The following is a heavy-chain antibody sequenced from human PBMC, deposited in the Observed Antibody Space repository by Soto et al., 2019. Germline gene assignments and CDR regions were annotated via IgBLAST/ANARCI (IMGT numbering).Heavy chain of an antibody. D-gene: IGHD3-22*01. CDR2: IYYSGST. J-gene: IGHJ5*02. CDR3: ARLGGYYQSLDP. Sequence: SETLCLTCTVAGGSISSFDWSWIRQPPGKGLEWIGYIYYSGSTNYNPSLKSRVTISLDTSKNQFSLKLSSVTAADTAVYYCARLGGYYQSLDPRGQGTLVTVS. CDR1: GGSISSFD. V-gene: IGHV4-59*08.